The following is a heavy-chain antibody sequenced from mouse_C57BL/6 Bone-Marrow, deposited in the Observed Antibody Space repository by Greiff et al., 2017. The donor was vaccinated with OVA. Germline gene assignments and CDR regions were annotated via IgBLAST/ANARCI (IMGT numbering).Heavy chain of an antibody. CDR3: ARGEVWLRRDWYFDV. J-gene: IGHJ1*03. V-gene: IGHV5-17*01. CDR2: ISSGSSTT. Sequence: EVQLVESGGGLVKPGGSLKLSCAASGFTFSDYGMHWVRQAPEKGLEWVAYISSGSSTTYYADTVKGRVTISRDNAKDTLFLQMTSLRSEDTAMYYCARGEVWLRRDWYFDVWGTGTTVTVSS. CDR1: GFTFSDYG. D-gene: IGHD2-2*01.